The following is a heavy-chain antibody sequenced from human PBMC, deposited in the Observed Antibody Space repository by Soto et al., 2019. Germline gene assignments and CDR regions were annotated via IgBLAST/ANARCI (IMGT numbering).Heavy chain of an antibody. CDR2: ISGSGGST. V-gene: IGHV3-23*01. CDR1: GFTFSSYA. J-gene: IGHJ1*01. Sequence: PGGSLRLSCAASGFTFSSYAMSWFRQAPGKGLEWVSAISGSGGSTYYADSVKGRFTISRDNSKNTLYLQMNSLRAEDTAVYYCAKRTRGDSSGYYYYFQHWGQGTLVTVSS. CDR3: AKRTRGDSSGYYYYFQH. D-gene: IGHD3-22*01.